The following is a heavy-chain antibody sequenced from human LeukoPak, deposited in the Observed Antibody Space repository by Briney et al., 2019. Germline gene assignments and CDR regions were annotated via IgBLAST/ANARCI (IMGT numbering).Heavy chain of an antibody. CDR2: ISAYNGNT. Sequence: EASVKVSCKASGYTFTSYGISWVRQAPGQGLEWMGWISAYNGNTNYAQKLQGRVTMTTDTSTSTAYMELRSLRSDDTAVYYCARGDRTYYDFWSGVGYWGQGTLVTVSS. V-gene: IGHV1-18*01. D-gene: IGHD3-3*01. CDR1: GYTFTSYG. J-gene: IGHJ4*02. CDR3: ARGDRTYYDFWSGVGY.